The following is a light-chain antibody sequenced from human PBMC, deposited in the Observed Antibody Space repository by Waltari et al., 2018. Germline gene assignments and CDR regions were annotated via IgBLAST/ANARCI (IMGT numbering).Light chain of an antibody. Sequence: QSALTQPASVSGSPGRSITISCIGGGSFVSWYQQHPGKAPKLMIYDDIRRPSGVSKRFSASKSDNTASLTISGLQADDEAVYYCSSFVGGTTYLLIGGGTRLTVL. CDR2: DDI. CDR3: SSFVGGTTYLL. V-gene: IGLV2-23*01. CDR1: GSF. J-gene: IGLJ2*01.